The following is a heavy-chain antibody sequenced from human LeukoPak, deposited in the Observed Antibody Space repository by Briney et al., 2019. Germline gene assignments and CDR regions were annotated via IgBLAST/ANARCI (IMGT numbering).Heavy chain of an antibody. CDR1: GSSISSGGYY. Sequence: SETLSLTCTVSGSSISSGGYYWSWIRQPAGKGLEWIGRIYTSGSTNFNPSLKSRVTISVDTSKNQFSLKLSSVTAADTAVYYCAREYSHYEEWFDPWGQGTLVTVPS. J-gene: IGHJ5*02. CDR3: AREYSHYEEWFDP. V-gene: IGHV4-61*02. D-gene: IGHD4-11*01. CDR2: IYTSGST.